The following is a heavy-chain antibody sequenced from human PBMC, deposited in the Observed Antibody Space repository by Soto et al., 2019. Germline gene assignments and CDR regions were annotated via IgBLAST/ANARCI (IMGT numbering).Heavy chain of an antibody. J-gene: IGHJ4*02. CDR1: GFSFSSLV. CDR2: ISGRGVDT. V-gene: IGHV3-23*01. D-gene: IGHD2-21*02. Sequence: PGGSLRLSCAASGFSFSSLVMSWVRQAPGKGLEWVSSISGRGVDTLYADSVKGRFTISRDNSRNTLYLQVNSLRAEEKAVYYCAKDQTDVTLFDYWGQGTLVTVSS. CDR3: AKDQTDVTLFDY.